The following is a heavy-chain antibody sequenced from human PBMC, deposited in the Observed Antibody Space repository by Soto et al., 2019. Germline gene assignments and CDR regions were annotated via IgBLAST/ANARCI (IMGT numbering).Heavy chain of an antibody. V-gene: IGHV3-66*02. J-gene: IGHJ4*02. D-gene: IGHD3-3*01. CDR2: IYSGGAT. CDR1: GFSVSTSH. CDR3: AKDTIGEVLIKGYDS. Sequence: VGSLRLSCAAAGFSVSTSHISWVRQAPGKGLEWVSVIYSGGATHYAVSVKGRLIISRDNSKNTLYLQMNSLRAEDTAVYWCAKDTIGEVLIKGYDSWGQGTLVNVSS.